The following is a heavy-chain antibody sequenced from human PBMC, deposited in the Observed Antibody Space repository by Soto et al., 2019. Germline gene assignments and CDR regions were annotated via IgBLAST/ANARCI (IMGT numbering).Heavy chain of an antibody. Sequence: AGGSLRLSCAASGFTFSSNSMNWVRQAPGKGLEWISYITSSSSTIYYADSVKGRFTISRDNAKNSVYLQMNSLRDEDTAVYYCARGRVGTAYFDYWDQGALVTVSS. CDR3: ARGRVGTAYFDY. J-gene: IGHJ4*02. D-gene: IGHD2-21*02. V-gene: IGHV3-48*02. CDR1: GFTFSSNS. CDR2: ITSSSSTI.